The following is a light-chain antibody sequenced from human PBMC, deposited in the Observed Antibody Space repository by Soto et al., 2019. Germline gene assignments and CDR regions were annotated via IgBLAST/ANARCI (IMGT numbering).Light chain of an antibody. CDR2: LNSDDSH. V-gene: IGLV4-69*01. CDR1: SGHSSYA. J-gene: IGLJ2*01. Sequence: QAVVTQSPSASASLGASVKLTCTLSSGHSSYAIAWHQQQPEKGPRYLMKLNSDDSHSKGDGIPDRFSGSSSGAERYLTISSLQSEDEADYYCQTWGTGIVVFGGGAKLTVL. CDR3: QTWGTGIVV.